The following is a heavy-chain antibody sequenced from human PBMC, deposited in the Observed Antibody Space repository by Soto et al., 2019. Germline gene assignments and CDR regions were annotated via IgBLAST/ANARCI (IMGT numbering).Heavy chain of an antibody. CDR1: GGTFSSYA. CDR2: IIPIFGTA. V-gene: IGHV1-69*13. D-gene: IGHD3-3*01. Sequence: GASVKVSCKASGGTFSSYAISWVRQAPGQGLEWMGGIIPIFGTANYAQKFQGRVTITADESTSTAYMELSSLRSEDTAVYYCARNRFLEWLLTFSYYYGMDVWGQGTTVTVSS. J-gene: IGHJ6*02. CDR3: ARNRFLEWLLTFSYYYGMDV.